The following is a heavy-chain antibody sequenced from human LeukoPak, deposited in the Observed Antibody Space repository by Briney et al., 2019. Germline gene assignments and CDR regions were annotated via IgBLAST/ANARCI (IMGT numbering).Heavy chain of an antibody. CDR2: ISYNGKT. CDR1: GGSMSSYF. D-gene: IGHD1-7*01. J-gene: IGHJ4*02. CDR3: ARAPNWNYAQNYYFDY. V-gene: IGHV4-59*08. Sequence: SETLSLTCTVSGGSMSSYFWSWTRQPPGKGPEWIGYISYNGKTNYNPSLTSRVTMSLDKSKNQFSLKLSSVTAADTAVYYCARAPNWNYAQNYYFDYWGQGTLVTVSS.